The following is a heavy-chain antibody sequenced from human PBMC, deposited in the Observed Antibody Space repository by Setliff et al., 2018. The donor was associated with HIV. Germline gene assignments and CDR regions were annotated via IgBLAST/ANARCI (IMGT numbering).Heavy chain of an antibody. CDR3: ARVREEQLAPLPNWYFDL. CDR1: GGTFSSYA. J-gene: IGHJ2*01. CDR2: IIPILGIA. V-gene: IGHV1-69*10. Sequence: SVKVSCKASGGTFSSYAISWVRQAPGQGLEWMGGIIPILGIANYAQKFQGRVTITADKSTSTAYMELSSLRSEDAAVYYCARVREEQLAPLPNWYFDLWGRGTLVTVSS. D-gene: IGHD6-6*01.